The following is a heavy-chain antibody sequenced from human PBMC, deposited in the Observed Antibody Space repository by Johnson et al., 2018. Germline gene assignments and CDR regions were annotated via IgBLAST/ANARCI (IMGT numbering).Heavy chain of an antibody. V-gene: IGHV1-69*01. CDR1: GGTFSNFA. J-gene: IGHJ3*02. Sequence: QVQLVQYGAEVKKPGSSXKISCKASGGTFSNFAFTWVRRAPGQGLEWMGVIIPVLGTPNYAQTFQDRVTITADDSASTVYMELNSLRFEETAVYYCARDYGDYVFAFDIWGQGTLVTVSS. D-gene: IGHD4-17*01. CDR3: ARDYGDYVFAFDI. CDR2: IIPVLGTP.